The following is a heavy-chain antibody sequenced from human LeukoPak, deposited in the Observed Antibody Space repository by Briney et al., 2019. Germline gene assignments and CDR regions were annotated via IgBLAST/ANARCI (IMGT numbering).Heavy chain of an antibody. J-gene: IGHJ4*02. Sequence: SETLSLTCTVSGGSISSYYWSWIRQPPGKGLEWIGYIYYSGSTNYNPSLKSRVTISVDTSKNQFSLKLSSVTAADTAVYYCARAYHYGDYEIPFYFDYWGQGTLVTVSS. D-gene: IGHD4-17*01. CDR3: ARAYHYGDYEIPFYFDY. V-gene: IGHV4-59*12. CDR2: IYYSGST. CDR1: GGSISSYY.